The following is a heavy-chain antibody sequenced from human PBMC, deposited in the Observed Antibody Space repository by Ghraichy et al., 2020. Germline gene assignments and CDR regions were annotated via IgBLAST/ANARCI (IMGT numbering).Heavy chain of an antibody. J-gene: IGHJ4*02. CDR1: GGSISSYY. Sequence: SQTLSLTCTVSGGSISSYYWSWIRQPPGKGLEWIGYIYYSGSTNYNPSLKSRVTISVNTSKNQFSLKLSSVTAADTAVYYCARVQIFCSGGSCPPHFDYWGQGTLVTVSS. CDR2: IYYSGST. CDR3: ARVQIFCSGGSCPPHFDY. D-gene: IGHD2-15*01. V-gene: IGHV4-59*01.